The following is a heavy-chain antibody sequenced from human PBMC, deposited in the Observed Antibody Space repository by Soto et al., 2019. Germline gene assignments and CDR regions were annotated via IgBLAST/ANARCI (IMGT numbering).Heavy chain of an antibody. J-gene: IGHJ6*04. CDR3: AREDVVVPAAAYYYYYGMDV. V-gene: IGHV4-4*07. Sequence: SETLSLTCTVSGGSISSYYWSWIRQPAGKGLEWIGRIYTSGSTNYNPSLKSRVTMSVDTSKNQFSLKLSSVTAADTAVYYCAREDVVVPAAAYYYYYGMDVWDKGTTVVFSS. CDR2: IYTSGST. CDR1: GGSISSYY. D-gene: IGHD2-2*01.